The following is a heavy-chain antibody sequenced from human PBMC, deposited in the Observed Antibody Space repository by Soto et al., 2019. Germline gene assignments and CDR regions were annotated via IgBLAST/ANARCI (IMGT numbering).Heavy chain of an antibody. CDR3: ARVMIAAAGGDFDY. D-gene: IGHD6-13*01. Sequence: PSETLSLTCAVYGGAFSGYYWSWIRQPPGKGLEWIGEINHSGSTNYNPSLKSRVTISVDTSKNQFSLKLSSVTAADTAVYYCARVMIAAAGGDFDYWGQGTLVTVSS. J-gene: IGHJ4*02. CDR1: GGAFSGYY. V-gene: IGHV4-34*01. CDR2: INHSGST.